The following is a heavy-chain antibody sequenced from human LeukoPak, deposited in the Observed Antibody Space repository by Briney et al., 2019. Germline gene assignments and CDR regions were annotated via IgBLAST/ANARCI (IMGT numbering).Heavy chain of an antibody. Sequence: SVKVSCKASGGTFSSYAISWVRQAPGQGLEWMGGIIPIFGTANYAQKFQGRVTITTDESTSTAYMELSSLRSEDTAVYYCARVSGSSSRVYYFDYWGQGTLVTVSS. V-gene: IGHV1-69*05. J-gene: IGHJ4*02. CDR2: IIPIFGTA. CDR1: GGTFSSYA. D-gene: IGHD6-13*01. CDR3: ARVSGSSSRVYYFDY.